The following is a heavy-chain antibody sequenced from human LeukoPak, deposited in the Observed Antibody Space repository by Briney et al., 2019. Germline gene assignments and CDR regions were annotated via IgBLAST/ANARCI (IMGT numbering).Heavy chain of an antibody. J-gene: IGHJ4*02. CDR3: ARAAGDYYDSSGYCYY. D-gene: IGHD3-22*01. CDR2: INPSGGST. Sequence: ASVKVSCKASGYTFTSYYMHWVRQAPGQGLEWMGIINPSGGSTSYAQKFQGRVTMTRDTSTSTVYMELSSLRSEDTAVYYCARAAGDYYDSSGYCYYWGQGTLVTVSS. CDR1: GYTFTSYY. V-gene: IGHV1-46*01.